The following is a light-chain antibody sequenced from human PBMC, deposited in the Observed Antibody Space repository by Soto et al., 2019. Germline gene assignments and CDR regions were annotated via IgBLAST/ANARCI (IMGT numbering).Light chain of an antibody. V-gene: IGKV3D-20*02. CDR2: GAS. CDR1: QSVSSSY. J-gene: IGKJ5*01. Sequence: ELVLTQSPGTLSLSPGERATLSCRASQSVSSSYLAWYQQKPGRAPRLLIYGASNRAPGIPARFSGSGSGTDFTLTISSLEPDDFAVYYCQQRSSWPRITFGQGTRLEIK. CDR3: QQRSSWPRIT.